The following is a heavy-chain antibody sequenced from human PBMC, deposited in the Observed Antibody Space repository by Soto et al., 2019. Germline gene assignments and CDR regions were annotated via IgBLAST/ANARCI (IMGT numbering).Heavy chain of an antibody. Sequence: PSETLSLTCTVSGGSISSSSYYWGWIRQPPGKGLEWIGSIYYSGSTYYNQSLKSRVTISVDTSKKQFSLKQNSVTAADTAVYYCARGGYYYDSSGGATGAFDSWGQGTMVT. CDR3: ARGGYYYDSSGGATGAFDS. J-gene: IGHJ3*02. V-gene: IGHV4-39*02. D-gene: IGHD3-22*01. CDR1: GGSISSSSYY. CDR2: IYYSGST.